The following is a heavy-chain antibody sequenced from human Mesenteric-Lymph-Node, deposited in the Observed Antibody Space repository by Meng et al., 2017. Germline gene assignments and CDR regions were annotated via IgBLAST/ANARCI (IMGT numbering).Heavy chain of an antibody. Sequence: GESLKISCAASGFTFSSYGMHWVRQAPGKGLEWVAVIWYDGSNKYYADSVKGRFTISRDNSKNTLYLQMNSLRAEDTAVYYCARDEEYYDSSGYPIYYYYYGMDVWGQGTMVTVSS. CDR2: IWYDGSNK. D-gene: IGHD3-22*01. CDR1: GFTFSSYG. V-gene: IGHV3-33*01. J-gene: IGHJ6*02. CDR3: ARDEEYYDSSGYPIYYYYYGMDV.